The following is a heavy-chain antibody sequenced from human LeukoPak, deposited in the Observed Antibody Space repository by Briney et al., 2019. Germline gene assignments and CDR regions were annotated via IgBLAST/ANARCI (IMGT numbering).Heavy chain of an antibody. CDR2: IRYDGSNK. CDR1: GFTFSSYG. CDR3: AKESTARRDGCSYAFDI. J-gene: IGHJ3*02. D-gene: IGHD5-24*01. V-gene: IGHV3-30*02. Sequence: GGSLRLSCAASGFTFSSYGMHWVRQAPGKGLEWVAFIRYDGSNKYYADSVKGRFTISRDNSKNTLYLQMNSLRAEDTAVYYCAKESTARRDGCSYAFDIWGQGTMVTVSS.